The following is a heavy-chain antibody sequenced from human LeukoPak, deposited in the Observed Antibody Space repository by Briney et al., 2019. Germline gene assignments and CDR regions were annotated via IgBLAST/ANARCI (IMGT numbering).Heavy chain of an antibody. CDR2: IRWNSVSI. CDR3: AKVVAAGNMYPLRPQH. V-gene: IGHV3-9*01. D-gene: IGHD6-13*01. CDR1: GFSFDDYA. Sequence: GGSLRLSCAASGFSFDDYAMHWVRQAPGKGLEWVSGIRWNSVSIGYADSVKGRFTISRDNSKNTLSLQMNSLRVEDTALYYCAKVVAAGNMYPLRPQHWGQGTLVTVSS. J-gene: IGHJ1*01.